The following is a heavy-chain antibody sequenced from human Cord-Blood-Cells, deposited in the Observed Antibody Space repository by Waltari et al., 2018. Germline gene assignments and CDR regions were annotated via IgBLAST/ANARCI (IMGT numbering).Heavy chain of an antibody. CDR1: GFPFDDYA. J-gene: IGHJ6*03. CDR3: AKSGDQEYPSWYYYMDV. V-gene: IGHV3-43D*04. Sequence: EVQLVESGGVVVQPGGSLRLSCAASGFPFDDYAMHWVRQAPGKGLEWVSLISWDGGSTYYADSVKGRFTISRDNSKNSLYLQTNSLRAEDTALYYCAKSGDQEYPSWYYYMDVWGKGTTVTVSS. D-gene: IGHD6-6*01. CDR2: ISWDGGST.